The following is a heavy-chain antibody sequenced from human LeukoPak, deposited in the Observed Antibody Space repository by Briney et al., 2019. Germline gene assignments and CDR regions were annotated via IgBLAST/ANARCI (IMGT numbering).Heavy chain of an antibody. D-gene: IGHD3-16*01. Sequence: PGVSQTLFCAASGFIYNSYAMSWARQSPGKGLEWVTSITGSGGNTYCADAGKGRFTISRDNSKNTLDVQMNSLIAEDTAVYYCAKRPSLGASSGSYDYWGQGTLVTVSS. J-gene: IGHJ4*02. V-gene: IGHV3-23*01. CDR1: GFIYNSYA. CDR3: AKRPSLGASSGSYDY. CDR2: ITGSGGNT.